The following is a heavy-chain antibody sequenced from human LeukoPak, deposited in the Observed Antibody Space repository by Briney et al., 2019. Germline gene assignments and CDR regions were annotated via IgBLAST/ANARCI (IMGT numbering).Heavy chain of an antibody. CDR3: ARGDTMVRGVTSDY. D-gene: IGHD3-10*01. J-gene: IGHJ4*02. V-gene: IGHV1-2*02. CDR2: INPNSGGT. CDR1: GYTFTDYY. Sequence: ASVKVSCKASGYTFTDYYMHWVRQAPGQGLEYMGWINPNSGGTNYAQKFQGRVTMTRDTSISTAYMELSRLISDDTAVYYCARGDTMVRGVTSDYWGQGTLVTVSS.